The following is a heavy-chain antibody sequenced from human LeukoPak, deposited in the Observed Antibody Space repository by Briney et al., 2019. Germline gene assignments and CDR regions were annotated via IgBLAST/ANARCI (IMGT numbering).Heavy chain of an antibody. CDR1: GGSISGYY. D-gene: IGHD1-26*01. Sequence: PSETLSLTCTVSGGSISGYYYNWIRQPPGKGLEGIGYIYYSGSTNYNPSLKSRVNISLDTSKNQFSLMLSSVTTADTAVYYCPRGGLTLAEATTTCSLDYGGQGTLFTAS. CDR3: PRGGLTLAEATTTCSLDY. J-gene: IGHJ4*02. CDR2: IYYSGST. V-gene: IGHV4-59*01.